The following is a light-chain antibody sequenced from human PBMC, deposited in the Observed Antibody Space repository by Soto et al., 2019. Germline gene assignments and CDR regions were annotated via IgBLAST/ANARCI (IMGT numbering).Light chain of an antibody. CDR1: QDIAIS. CDR2: ADS. V-gene: IGKV1-5*01. J-gene: IGKJ1*01. Sequence: DIQLTQSPSTLSASVGDRVTITCRASQDIAISVAWFQQRPGQAPKLLIFADSGLASGVPSTFSGSGSGTEFTLSIDSVQADDFATYFCQHDDNFSWTVGQGTKVDSK. CDR3: QHDDNFSWT.